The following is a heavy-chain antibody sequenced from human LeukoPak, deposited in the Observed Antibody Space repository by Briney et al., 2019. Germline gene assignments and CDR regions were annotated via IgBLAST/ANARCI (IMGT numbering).Heavy chain of an antibody. Sequence: PGGSLRLSCAASGFTFSSYAMSWVRQAPGKGLEWVSAISGSGGSTYYADSVKGRFTISRDNSKNTLYLQMNSLRAEDTAVYYCASGRVYDSSGYYYSYYYGMGVWGQGTTVTVSS. J-gene: IGHJ6*02. CDR3: ASGRVYDSSGYYYSYYYGMGV. D-gene: IGHD3-22*01. V-gene: IGHV3-23*01. CDR2: ISGSGGST. CDR1: GFTFSSYA.